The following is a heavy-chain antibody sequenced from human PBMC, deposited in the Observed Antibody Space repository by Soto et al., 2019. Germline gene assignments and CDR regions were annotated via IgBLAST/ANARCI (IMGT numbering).Heavy chain of an antibody. CDR1: GFTFSSYA. D-gene: IGHD3-3*01. Sequence: PGGSLRLSCAASGFTFSSYAMSWVRQAPGKGLEWVSAISGSGGSTYYADSVKGRFTISSDNAKNTLYLQMNSLRAEDTAVYYCAKSPRYYDFWSGPPYYYGMDVWGQGTTVTVSS. V-gene: IGHV3-23*01. CDR3: AKSPRYYDFWSGPPYYYGMDV. CDR2: ISGSGGST. J-gene: IGHJ6*02.